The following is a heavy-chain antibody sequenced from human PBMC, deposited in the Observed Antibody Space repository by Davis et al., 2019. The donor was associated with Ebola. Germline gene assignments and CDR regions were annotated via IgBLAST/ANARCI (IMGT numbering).Heavy chain of an antibody. J-gene: IGHJ6*02. CDR3: ARDGDTIFGVVSGYYYGMDV. D-gene: IGHD3-3*01. CDR1: GGTFSSYA. V-gene: IGHV1-69*06. CDR2: IIPICGTA. Sequence: AASVKVSCKASGGTFSSYAISWVRQAPGQGLVWMGGIIPICGTANYAQKFQGRVTITADKSTSTAYMELRSLRSDDTAVYYCARDGDTIFGVVSGYYYGMDVWGQGTTVTVSS.